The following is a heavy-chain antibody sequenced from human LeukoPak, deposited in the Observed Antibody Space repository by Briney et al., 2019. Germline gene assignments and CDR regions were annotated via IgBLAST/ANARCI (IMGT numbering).Heavy chain of an antibody. D-gene: IGHD5-18*01. CDR1: NFSFSSEYY. J-gene: IGHJ5*02. CDR3: AGVKVLGYSVNWFNA. CDR2: IYHTGKT. Sequence: SETLSLTCSVSNFSFSSEYYWGWIRLPPGKGLEWIGNIYHTGKTYYNPSLKSRVTISVDTSKNQFSLKMTSVTAADTAVYYCAGVKVLGYSVNWFNACGQGILVTVS. V-gene: IGHV4-38-2*02.